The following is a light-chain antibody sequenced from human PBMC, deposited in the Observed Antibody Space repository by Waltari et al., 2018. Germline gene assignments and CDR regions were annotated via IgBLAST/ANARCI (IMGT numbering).Light chain of an antibody. Sequence: VLTQSPGTLSLSPVERATLSCRASQSLTTKNLAWYQQKPVQSPRLLIYGASSRAASVPDRFSGSRSGTDFTLTISRREPEDVAVYYCQQYGSSIMYTFGQGTKLEIK. CDR3: QQYGSSIMYT. J-gene: IGKJ2*01. V-gene: IGKV3-20*01. CDR1: QSLTTKN. CDR2: GAS.